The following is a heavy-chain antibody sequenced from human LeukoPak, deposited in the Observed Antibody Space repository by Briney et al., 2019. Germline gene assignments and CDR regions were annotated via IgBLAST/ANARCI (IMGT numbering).Heavy chain of an antibody. V-gene: IGHV1-8*01. J-gene: IGHJ4*02. CDR2: MNPNSGNT. CDR3: AKDSRLRYFDWLLAEHDY. D-gene: IGHD3-9*01. Sequence: ASVKVSCKASGYTFTSYDINWVRQATGQGLEWMGWMNPNSGNTGYAQKFQGRVTMTRNTSISTAYMELSSLRSEDTAVYYCAKDSRLRYFDWLLAEHDYWGQGTLVTVSS. CDR1: GYTFTSYD.